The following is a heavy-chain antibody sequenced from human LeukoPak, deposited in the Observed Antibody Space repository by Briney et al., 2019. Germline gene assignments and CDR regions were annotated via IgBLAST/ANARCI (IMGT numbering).Heavy chain of an antibody. V-gene: IGHV4-59*01. CDR3: ARDGKLLGAFDL. CDR2: LYYSGST. CDR1: GGSISSYY. J-gene: IGHJ3*01. D-gene: IGHD1-1*01. Sequence: SETLSLTCTVSGGSISSYYWSWIRQPPGEKLEWIGYLYYSGSTNYNPSLGSRVTISADSSKNQFSLKLTSVTAADTAVYYCARDGKLLGAFDLWGPGTMVTVSS.